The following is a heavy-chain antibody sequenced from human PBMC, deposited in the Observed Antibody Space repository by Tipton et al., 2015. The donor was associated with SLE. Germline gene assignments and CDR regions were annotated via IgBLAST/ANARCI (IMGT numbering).Heavy chain of an antibody. CDR1: GFTFGDYA. J-gene: IGHJ3*02. V-gene: IGHV3-49*03. D-gene: IGHD3-10*01. CDR3: TRPVGITMVRGVSI. Sequence: SLRLSCTTSGFTFGDYAMSWFRQAPGKGLEWVGFIRSNAYGGTTEYAASVKGRFTISRDDSKSIAYLQMNSLKTEDTAVYYCTRPVGITMVRGVSIWGQGTVVTVSS. CDR2: IRSNAYGGTT.